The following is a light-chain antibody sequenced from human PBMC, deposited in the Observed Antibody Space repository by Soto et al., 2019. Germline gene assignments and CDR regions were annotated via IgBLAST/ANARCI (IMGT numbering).Light chain of an antibody. CDR1: SSDIGGYNY. J-gene: IGLJ2*01. Sequence: QSALTQPPSASGSPGQSVTISCTGTSSDIGGYNYVSWYQQHPGKAPDLIIYEVTKRPSGVPDRFSGSKSGNTAYLTVSGLQAEDEADYYCSSFAGRNTFDVLLGGGTKLTVL. CDR2: EVT. CDR3: SSFAGRNTFDVL. V-gene: IGLV2-8*01.